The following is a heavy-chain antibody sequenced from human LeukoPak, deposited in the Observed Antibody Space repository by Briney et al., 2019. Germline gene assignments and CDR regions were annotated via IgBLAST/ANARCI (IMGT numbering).Heavy chain of an antibody. CDR3: MGFGYFDWLLVPSDAFDI. Sequence: NPSETLSLTCAVYGGSFSGYYWSWIRQPPGKGLEWIGEINHSGSTNYIPSLKSRVTISVDTSKNQFSLKLSSVTAADTAVYYCMGFGYFDWLLVPSDAFDIWGQGTMVTVSS. D-gene: IGHD3-9*01. V-gene: IGHV4-34*01. J-gene: IGHJ3*02. CDR2: INHSGST. CDR1: GGSFSGYY.